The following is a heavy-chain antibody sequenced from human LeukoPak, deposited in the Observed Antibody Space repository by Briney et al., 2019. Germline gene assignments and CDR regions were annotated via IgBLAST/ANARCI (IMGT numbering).Heavy chain of an antibody. V-gene: IGHV3-23*01. CDR3: ARDNYDFWSGSRIDP. J-gene: IGHJ5*02. D-gene: IGHD3-3*01. CDR2: ISGSGGST. Sequence: RAGGSLRLSCAASGFTFSSYAMSWVRQAPGKGLEWVSAISGSGGSTYYADSVKGRFTISRDNSKNTLYLQMNSLRAEDTAVYYCARDNYDFWSGSRIDPWGQGTLVTVSS. CDR1: GFTFSSYA.